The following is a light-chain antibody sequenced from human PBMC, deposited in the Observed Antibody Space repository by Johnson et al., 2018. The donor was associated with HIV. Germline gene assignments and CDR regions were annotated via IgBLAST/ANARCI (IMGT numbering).Light chain of an antibody. V-gene: IGLV1-51*02. Sequence: QSVLTQPPSVSAAPGQKVTISCSGSSSNIGNNYVSWYQQLPGTAPKLLIYENNKRPSGIPDRFSGSKSGTSATLGITGLQTGDEADYYCGTWDSSLSDYVFGTGTKVTVI. CDR2: ENN. CDR1: SSNIGNNY. CDR3: GTWDSSLSDYV. J-gene: IGLJ1*01.